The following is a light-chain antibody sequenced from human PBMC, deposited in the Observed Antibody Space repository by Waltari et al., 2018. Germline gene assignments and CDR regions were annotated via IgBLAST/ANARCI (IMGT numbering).Light chain of an antibody. Sequence: EIVMTQTPLSLSVTPGQPASISCESGQSLLFSDGKTHLFWHLQKPGQSPQLLMFEVSRRVSGVPDRFSGSVAATTFTLNISRVEAKDVGVYYGMQGIHFPYTFGQVTKLEI. J-gene: IGKJ2*01. CDR3: MQGIHFPYT. CDR2: EVS. V-gene: IGKV2-29*02. CDR1: QSLLFSDGKTH.